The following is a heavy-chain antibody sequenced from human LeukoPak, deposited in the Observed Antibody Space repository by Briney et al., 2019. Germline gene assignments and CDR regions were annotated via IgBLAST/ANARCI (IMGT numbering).Heavy chain of an antibody. CDR1: GFTVSSNY. V-gene: IGHV3-66*02. CDR2: IYSGGST. D-gene: IGHD5-18*01. CDR3: ARERRYSYGYDYYYMDV. Sequence: GGSLRLSCAASGFTVSSNYMSWVRQAPGKGLEWVSVIYSGGSTYYADSVKGRFTISRDNSKNTLYLQMNSLRAEDTAMYYCARERRYSYGYDYYYMDVWGKGTTVTVSS. J-gene: IGHJ6*03.